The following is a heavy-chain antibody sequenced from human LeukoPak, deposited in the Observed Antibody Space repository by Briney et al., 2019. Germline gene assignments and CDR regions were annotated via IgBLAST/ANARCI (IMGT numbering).Heavy chain of an antibody. Sequence: QPGRSLRLSCAAPGFTFRSYAMHWVPQAPGKGLEYVSAVRTNGGSTYYADHVKGRFTISRDNSRNTLYLQMSSLRSEDTSVCYCVKGNSSPPFGRWGQGTLVTVAS. J-gene: IGHJ5*02. D-gene: IGHD6-13*01. CDR1: GFTFRSYA. V-gene: IGHV3-64D*06. CDR2: VRTNGGST. CDR3: VKGNSSPPFGR.